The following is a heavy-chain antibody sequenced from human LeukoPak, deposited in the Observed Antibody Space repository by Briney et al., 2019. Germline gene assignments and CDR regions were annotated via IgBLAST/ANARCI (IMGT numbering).Heavy chain of an antibody. D-gene: IGHD3-22*01. Sequence: ASVKVSCKASGGTFSSYAISWVRQAPGQGLEWMGWISAYNGNTNYAQKLQGRVTMTTDTSTSTAYMELRSLRSDDTAVYYCARDPENYDSSGYYYPYYWGQGTLVTVSS. CDR3: ARDPENYDSSGYYYPYY. CDR2: ISAYNGNT. CDR1: GGTFSSYA. J-gene: IGHJ4*02. V-gene: IGHV1-18*01.